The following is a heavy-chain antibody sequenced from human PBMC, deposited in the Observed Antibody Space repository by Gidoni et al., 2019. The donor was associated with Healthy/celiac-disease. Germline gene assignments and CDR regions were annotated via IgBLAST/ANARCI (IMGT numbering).Heavy chain of an antibody. CDR3: AKVYYDFWSGYSD. J-gene: IGHJ4*02. V-gene: IGHV3-30*18. CDR1: GFTFSSYG. D-gene: IGHD3-3*01. CDR2: ISYDGSNK. Sequence: QVQLVESGGGVVQPGRSLRLSCAASGFTFSSYGMHWVRQAPGKGLEWVAVISYDGSNKYYADSVKGRFTISRDNSKNTLYLQMNSLRAEDTAVYYCAKVYYDFWSGYSDWGQGTLVTVSS.